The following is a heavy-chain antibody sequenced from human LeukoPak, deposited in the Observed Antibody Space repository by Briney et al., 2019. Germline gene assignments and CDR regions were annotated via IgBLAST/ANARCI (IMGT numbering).Heavy chain of an antibody. V-gene: IGHV3-23*01. D-gene: IGHD3-22*01. Sequence: PGGSLRLSCTGSAFSFSNYAMNWVCQAPGKGLEWVSTICSSGGITYSADSVKGRFTISRDDSKNTVYLQMNSLRAEDTAVYYCAKDLNGITMIVVVNGLDAFDIWGQGTMVTVSS. CDR2: ICSSGGIT. CDR1: AFSFSNYA. CDR3: AKDLNGITMIVVVNGLDAFDI. J-gene: IGHJ3*02.